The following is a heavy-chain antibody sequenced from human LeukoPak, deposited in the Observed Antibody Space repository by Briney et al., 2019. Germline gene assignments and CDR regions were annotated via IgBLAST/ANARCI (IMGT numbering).Heavy chain of an antibody. D-gene: IGHD6-13*01. V-gene: IGHV3-48*04. CDR2: INSGSSNI. CDR1: GFTFGTCS. J-gene: IGHJ4*02. CDR3: ARAGYSSTWYHPYLDS. Sequence: PGGSLRLSCAASGFTFGTCSMNWVRQAPGKGLEWVSCINSGSSNIYYADSVKGRFTISRDNAKNSLYLQMNSLRAEDTAVYYCARAGYSSTWYHPYLDSWGQGTLVTVSS.